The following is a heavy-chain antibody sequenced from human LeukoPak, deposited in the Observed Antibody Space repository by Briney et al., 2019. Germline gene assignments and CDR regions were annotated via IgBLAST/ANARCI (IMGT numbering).Heavy chain of an antibody. V-gene: IGHV3-48*03. CDR2: ISSGGRTI. D-gene: IGHD4-17*01. J-gene: IGHJ4*02. CDR3: ARVSKNYGDFDY. CDR1: GFTFSSYE. Sequence: GGSLRLSCAASGFTFSSYEMNWVRQAPGKGLEWVSYISSGGRTIYHADSVKGRFTISRDNAKNSLYLQMNSLRAEDTAVYYCARVSKNYGDFDYWGQGTLVTVSS.